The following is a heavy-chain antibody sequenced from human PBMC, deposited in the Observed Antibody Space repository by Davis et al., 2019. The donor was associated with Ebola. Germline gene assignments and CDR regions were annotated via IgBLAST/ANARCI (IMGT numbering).Heavy chain of an antibody. CDR3: ARDRTTVVTPGY. CDR1: GYTFTSYY. CDR2: ISAYNGNT. J-gene: IGHJ4*02. Sequence: ASVKVSCKASGYTFTSYYMHWVRQAPGQGLEWMGWISAYNGNTNYAQKLQGRVTMTTDTSTSTAYMELRSLRSDDTAVYYCARDRTTVVTPGYWGQGTLVTVSS. V-gene: IGHV1-18*04. D-gene: IGHD4-23*01.